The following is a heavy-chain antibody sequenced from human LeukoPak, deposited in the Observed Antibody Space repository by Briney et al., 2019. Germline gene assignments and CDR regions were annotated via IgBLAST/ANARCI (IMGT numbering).Heavy chain of an antibody. CDR1: GFTFSSYS. V-gene: IGHV3-21*01. CDR3: ARVGKYCSSTSCYHFDY. D-gene: IGHD2-2*01. J-gene: IGHJ4*02. CDR2: ISSSSSYI. Sequence: PGGSLRLSCAASGFTFSSYSMNWVRQAPGKGLEWVSSISSSSSYIYYADSVKGRFTISRDNAKNSLYLQVNSLRAEDTAVYYCARVGKYCSSTSCYHFDYWGQGTLVTVSS.